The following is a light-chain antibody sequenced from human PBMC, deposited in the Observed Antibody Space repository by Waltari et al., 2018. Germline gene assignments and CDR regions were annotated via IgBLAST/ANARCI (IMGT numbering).Light chain of an antibody. J-gene: IGLJ2*01. CDR3: CSYAGSYTFAL. V-gene: IGLV2-11*01. CDR2: DVS. CDR1: SSDVGGYNY. Sequence: QSALTQPRSVSGSPGQSVTISCTGTSSDVGGYNYVYWYQQLPGKAPKLMISDVSKRPSGVPDRFSGSKSGNTASLTIAVLQAEDEADYYCCSYAGSYTFALFGGGTKLTVL.